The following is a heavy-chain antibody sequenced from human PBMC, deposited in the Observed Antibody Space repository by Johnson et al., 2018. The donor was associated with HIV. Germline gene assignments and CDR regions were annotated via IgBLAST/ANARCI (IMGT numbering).Heavy chain of an antibody. D-gene: IGHD3-9*01. CDR2: ISYDGSNK. J-gene: IGHJ3*02. V-gene: IGHV3-30*04. CDR1: GFIFSSYA. Sequence: QVQLVESGGGVVQPGKSLKLSCAASGFIFSSYAMHWVRQAPGKGLEWVAAISYDGSNKYYADSVKGRLTISRDNSKNTLYLQMNSLRAEDTAVYYCASVYYDILTGYYYDAFDIWGQGTMVTVSS. CDR3: ASVYYDILTGYYYDAFDI.